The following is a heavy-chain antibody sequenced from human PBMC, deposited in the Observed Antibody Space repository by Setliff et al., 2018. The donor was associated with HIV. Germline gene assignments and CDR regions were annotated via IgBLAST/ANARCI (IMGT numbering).Heavy chain of an antibody. J-gene: IGHJ3*02. CDR3: ARHRHTAAGTLDAFDI. CDR2: IYPGDSDT. D-gene: IGHD6-13*01. V-gene: IGHV5-51*01. Sequence: PGESLKISCQGSGYSFTTYYIGWVRQMPGKGLEWMGIIYPGDSDTRYSPSFQGQVTISADKSISTAYLQWSTLKASDTAIYYCARHRHTAAGTLDAFDIWGQGTVVTVSS. CDR1: GYSFTTYY.